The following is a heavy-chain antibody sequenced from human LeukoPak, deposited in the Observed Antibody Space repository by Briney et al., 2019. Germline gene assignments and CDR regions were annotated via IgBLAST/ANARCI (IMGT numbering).Heavy chain of an antibody. J-gene: IGHJ4*02. V-gene: IGHV3-74*01. D-gene: IGHD6-6*01. Sequence: GGSLRLSCAASGFTFSDYWMLWVRQAPGKGPVWVSRIDNDGSSTTYADSVKGRFTISRDNAKNTLYLQMSSLRGEDTAVYYCARAAYMSSPDYWGQGTLATVSS. CDR1: GFTFSDYW. CDR2: IDNDGSST. CDR3: ARAAYMSSPDY.